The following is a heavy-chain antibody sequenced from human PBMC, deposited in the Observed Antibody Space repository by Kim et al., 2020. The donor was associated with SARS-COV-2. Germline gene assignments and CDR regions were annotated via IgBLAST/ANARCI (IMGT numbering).Heavy chain of an antibody. CDR1: GFTVSSNY. J-gene: IGHJ4*02. CDR3: ARDYSSSWYSLGLLGY. D-gene: IGHD6-13*01. Sequence: GGSLRLSCAASGFTVSSNYMSWVRQAPGKGLEWVSVIYSGGSTYYADSVKGRFTISRDNSKNTLYLQMNSLRAEDTAVYYCARDYSSSWYSLGLLGYWGQGTLVTVSS. V-gene: IGHV3-66*01. CDR2: IYSGGST.